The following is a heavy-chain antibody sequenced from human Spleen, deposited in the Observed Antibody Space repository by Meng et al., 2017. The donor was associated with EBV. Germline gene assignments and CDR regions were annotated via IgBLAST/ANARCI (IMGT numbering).Heavy chain of an antibody. D-gene: IGHD3-10*01. CDR3: ARVELGSAYYFDY. V-gene: IGHV4-4*02. Sequence: QVQQQASGPGLVKPSGTLSLTCTVSGGSITETNWWGWVRQSPGKGLEWIGEINHSGSSKYNPSFNSRVTISVDKSKNQFSLKVTSVTAADTAMYYCARVELGSAYYFDYWGQGTLVTVSS. CDR1: GGSITETNW. CDR2: INHSGSS. J-gene: IGHJ4*02.